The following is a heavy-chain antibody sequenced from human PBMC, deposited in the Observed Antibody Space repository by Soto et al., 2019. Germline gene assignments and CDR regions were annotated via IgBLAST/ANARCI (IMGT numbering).Heavy chain of an antibody. J-gene: IGHJ6*03. CDR1: GYTFTSYG. D-gene: IGHD2-2*01. CDR3: AREVPIYYYMDV. V-gene: IGHV1-18*01. CDR2: ISAYNGNT. Sequence: ASVKVCCKASGYTFTSYGISWVRQAPGQGLEWMGWISAYNGNTNYAQKLQGRVTMTTDTSTSTAYMELRSLRSDDTAVYYCAREVPIYYYMDVWGKGTTVTVSS.